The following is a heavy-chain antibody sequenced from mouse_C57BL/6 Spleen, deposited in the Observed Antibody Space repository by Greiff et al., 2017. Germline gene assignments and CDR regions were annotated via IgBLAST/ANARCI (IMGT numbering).Heavy chain of an antibody. V-gene: IGHV5-17*01. J-gene: IGHJ3*01. Sequence: EVMLVESGGGLVKPGGSLKLSCAASGFTFSDYGMHWVRQAPEKGLEWVAYISSGSSTIYYADTVQGRFTISRDNAKNTLFLQMTSLRSEDTAMYYCASYDYSLAYWGQGTLVTVSA. D-gene: IGHD2-4*01. CDR1: GFTFSDYG. CDR3: ASYDYSLAY. CDR2: ISSGSSTI.